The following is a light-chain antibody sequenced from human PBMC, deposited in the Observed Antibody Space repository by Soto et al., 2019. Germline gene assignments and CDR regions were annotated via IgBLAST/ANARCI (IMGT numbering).Light chain of an antibody. CDR1: QDISNY. Sequence: DIQMTQSPSSLSASVGDRVTITCQASQDISNYLNWYQQKPGKAPKLLIYDASNLETGVPSRFSGSGSGTDFPFTISSLQPEDIATYHCQQYDNLPLTCGGVNKVEI. CDR2: DAS. J-gene: IGKJ4*01. CDR3: QQYDNLPLT. V-gene: IGKV1-33*01.